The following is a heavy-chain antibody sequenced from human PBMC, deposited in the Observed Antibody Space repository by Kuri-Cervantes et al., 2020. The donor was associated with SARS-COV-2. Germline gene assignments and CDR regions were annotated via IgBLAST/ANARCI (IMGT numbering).Heavy chain of an antibody. CDR1: GGSFSGYY. CDR3: ARGRSPGY. CDR2: INHSGST. Sequence: LSLTCAVYGGSFSGYYWSWIRQPPGEGLEWIGEINHSGSTNYNPSLKSRVTISVDTSKNQFYLKLSSVTAADTAVYYCARGRSPGYWGQGTLVTVSS. V-gene: IGHV4-34*01. J-gene: IGHJ4*02.